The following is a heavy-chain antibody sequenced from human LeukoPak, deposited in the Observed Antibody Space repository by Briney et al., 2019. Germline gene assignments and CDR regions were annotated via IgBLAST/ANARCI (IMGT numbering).Heavy chain of an antibody. D-gene: IGHD2-15*01. V-gene: IGHV3-21*04. J-gene: IGHJ4*02. CDR1: GFTFSSYS. CDR2: ISSSSSYT. Sequence: GGSLRLSCAASGFTFSSYSMNWVRQAPGKGLEWVSSISSSSSYTYYADSVQGRFTISRDNSKSTLCLQMNSLRAEDTAVYYCAKQLGYCSDGSCYFPYWGQGTLVTVSS. CDR3: AKQLGYCSDGSCYFPY.